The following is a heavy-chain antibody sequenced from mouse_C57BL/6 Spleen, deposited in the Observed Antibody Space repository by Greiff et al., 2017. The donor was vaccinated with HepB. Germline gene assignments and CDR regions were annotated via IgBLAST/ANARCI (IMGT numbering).Heavy chain of an antibody. J-gene: IGHJ4*01. D-gene: IGHD1-1*01. V-gene: IGHV1-4*01. CDR1: GYTFTSYT. CDR2: INPSSGYT. Sequence: QVQLQQSGAELARPGASVKMSCKASGYTFTSYTMHWVKQRPGQGLEWIGYINPSSGYTKYNQKFKDKATLTADKSSSTAYMQLSSLTSEDSAVYYCARSGRTTDYYATDYWAQGTSATVSS. CDR3: ARSGRTTDYYATDY.